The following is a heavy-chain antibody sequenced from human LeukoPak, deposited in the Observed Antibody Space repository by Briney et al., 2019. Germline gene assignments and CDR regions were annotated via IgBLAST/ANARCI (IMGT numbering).Heavy chain of an antibody. CDR2: INPSGGST. Sequence: ASVKVSCKASGYTFTGYYMHWVRQAPGQGLEWMGIINPSGGSTSYAQKFQGRVTMTRDMSTSTVYMELSSLRSEDTAVYYCARGYYDSSGYSDAFDIWGQGTMVTVSS. CDR3: ARGYYDSSGYSDAFDI. D-gene: IGHD3-22*01. CDR1: GYTFTGYY. J-gene: IGHJ3*02. V-gene: IGHV1-46*01.